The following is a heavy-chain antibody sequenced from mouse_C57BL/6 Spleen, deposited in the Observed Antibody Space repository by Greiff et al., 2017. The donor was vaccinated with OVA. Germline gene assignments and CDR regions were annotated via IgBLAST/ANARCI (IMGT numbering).Heavy chain of an antibody. J-gene: IGHJ2*01. V-gene: IGHV1-4*01. CDR2: INPSSGYT. Sequence: QVQLQQSGAELARPGASVKMSCKASGYTFTSYTMHWVKQRPGQGLEWIGYINPSSGYTKYTQKFKDKATLTADKSSSTAYRQLSSLTSDDAAVYYCARSGWDVHFGCWGPGPTLTVSS. D-gene: IGHD4-1*01. CDR1: GYTFTSYT. CDR3: ARSGWDVHFGC.